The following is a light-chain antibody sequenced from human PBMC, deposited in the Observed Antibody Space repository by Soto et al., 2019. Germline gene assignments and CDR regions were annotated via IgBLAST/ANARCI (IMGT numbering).Light chain of an antibody. CDR2: LNSDGSH. CDR3: QTWGTGIQV. V-gene: IGLV4-69*01. CDR1: SGHSSYA. Sequence: QPVLTQSPSASASLGASVKLTCTLSSGHSSYAIAWHQQQPEKGPRYLMKLNSDGSHSKGDGIPDRFSGSSSGAERYLTISSLPSEDEADSYCQTWGTGIQVFGGGTKLTVL. J-gene: IGLJ2*01.